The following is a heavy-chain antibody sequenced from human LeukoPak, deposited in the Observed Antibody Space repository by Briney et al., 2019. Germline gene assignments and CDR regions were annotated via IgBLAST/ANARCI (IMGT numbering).Heavy chain of an antibody. CDR1: GFTFSSCA. CDR2: ISDSGGST. V-gene: IGHV3-23*01. D-gene: IGHD3-3*01. CDR3: ARAVDFWSGYPQPNWFDP. Sequence: GGSLRLSCAASGFTFSSCAMSWVRQAPGKGLEWASAISDSGGSTYNADSVKGRFTISRDNSENTLYLQMNSLRAEDTAVYYCARAVDFWSGYPQPNWFDPWGQGTLVTVSS. J-gene: IGHJ5*02.